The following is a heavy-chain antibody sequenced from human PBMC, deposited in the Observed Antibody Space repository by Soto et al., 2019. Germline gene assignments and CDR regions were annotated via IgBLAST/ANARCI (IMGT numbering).Heavy chain of an antibody. Sequence: PGGSLRLSCAASGFTFSSYSMNWVRQAPGKGLEWVSSISSSSSYIYYADSVKGRFTISRDNAKNSLYLQMNSLRAEDTAVYYCARVDTAMVYYYYYGMDVWGQGITVTVSS. CDR1: GFTFSSYS. V-gene: IGHV3-21*01. CDR2: ISSSSSYI. J-gene: IGHJ6*02. CDR3: ARVDTAMVYYYYYGMDV. D-gene: IGHD5-18*01.